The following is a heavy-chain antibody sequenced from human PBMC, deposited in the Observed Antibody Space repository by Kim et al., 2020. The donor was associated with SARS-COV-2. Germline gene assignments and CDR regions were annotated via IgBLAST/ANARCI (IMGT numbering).Heavy chain of an antibody. CDR3: ASRGYYIDF. CDR2: ISSTGSII. CDR1: GFTFSSYA. D-gene: IGHD6-13*01. V-gene: IGHV3-48*02. J-gene: IGHJ4*02. Sequence: GGSLRLSCAASGFTFSSYAMTWVRQAPGKGLEWVSFISSTGSIIYYADSVEGRFTISRDNAKNSVSLQMNSLRDEYTAMFYCASRGYYIDFWGQGTLVTV.